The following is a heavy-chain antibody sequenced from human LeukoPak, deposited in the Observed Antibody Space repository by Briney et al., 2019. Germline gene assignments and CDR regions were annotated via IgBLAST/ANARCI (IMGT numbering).Heavy chain of an antibody. CDR2: IHTSGST. CDR3: ARDLLNYYYGSGTYWFDP. J-gene: IGHJ5*02. D-gene: IGHD3-10*01. CDR1: GGSIRSGSYY. V-gene: IGHV4-61*02. Sequence: SETLSLTCTVSGGSIRSGSYYWNWIRQPAGKGLEWIGRIHTSGSTNYNPSLKSRVTISVDTSKNQFSLKLSSVTAADTAVYYCARDLLNYYYGSGTYWFDPWGQGTLVTVSS.